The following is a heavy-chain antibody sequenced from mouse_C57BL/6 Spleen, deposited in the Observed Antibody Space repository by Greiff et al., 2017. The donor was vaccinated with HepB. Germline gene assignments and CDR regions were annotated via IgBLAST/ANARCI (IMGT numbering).Heavy chain of an antibody. Sequence: VKVVESGAELVRPGTSVKMSCKASGYTFTNYWIGWAKQRPGHGLEWIGDIYPGGGYTNYNEKFKGKATLTADKSSSTAYMQFSSLTSEDSAIYYCARRVDYYAMDYWGQGTSVTVSS. D-gene: IGHD1-1*01. V-gene: IGHV1-63*01. CDR2: IYPGGGYT. J-gene: IGHJ4*01. CDR1: GYTFTNYW. CDR3: ARRVDYYAMDY.